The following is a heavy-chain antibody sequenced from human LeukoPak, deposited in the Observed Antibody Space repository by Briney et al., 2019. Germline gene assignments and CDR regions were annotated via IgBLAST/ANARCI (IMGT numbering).Heavy chain of an antibody. CDR2: INPNSGGT. CDR1: VYTFTGDY. Sequence: ASVKVSCKASVYTFTGDYMHWVRQALGEGLDWMGWINPNSGGTNYAQKFQGRVTMTRDTSISTAYMELSRLRSDDTAVYYCARDLGGAVGYWGQGTLVTVSS. D-gene: IGHD3-16*01. CDR3: ARDLGGAVGY. J-gene: IGHJ4*02. V-gene: IGHV1-2*02.